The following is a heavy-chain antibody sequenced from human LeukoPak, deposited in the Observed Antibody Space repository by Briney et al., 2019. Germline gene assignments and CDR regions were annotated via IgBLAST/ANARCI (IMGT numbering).Heavy chain of an antibody. V-gene: IGHV3-21*01. J-gene: IGHJ5*02. D-gene: IGHD4-23*01. CDR1: GFTFSDYA. CDR2: ISHSSTYI. Sequence: GGSLRLSCAASGFTFSDYAMNWVRQAPGKGLEWVSSISHSSTYIYYADSVKGRFTISRDNAKRSLYLQMNSLRAEDTAVYYCARQLYGGSSTWGQGTLVTVSS. CDR3: ARQLYGGSST.